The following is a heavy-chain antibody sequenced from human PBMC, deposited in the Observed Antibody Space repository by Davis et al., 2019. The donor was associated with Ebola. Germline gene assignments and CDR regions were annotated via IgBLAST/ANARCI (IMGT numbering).Heavy chain of an antibody. V-gene: IGHV4-30-4*01. CDR2: IYYSGST. CDR1: GGSISSGDYY. J-gene: IGHJ6*02. D-gene: IGHD6-19*01. CDR3: AREVADEHFYYGMDV. Sequence: MPSETLSLTCTVSGGSISSGDYYWSWIRQPPGKGLEWIGYIYYSGSTYYNPSLKSRVTISVDTSKNQFSLKLSSVTAADTAVYYCAREVADEHFYYGMDVWGQGTTVTVSS.